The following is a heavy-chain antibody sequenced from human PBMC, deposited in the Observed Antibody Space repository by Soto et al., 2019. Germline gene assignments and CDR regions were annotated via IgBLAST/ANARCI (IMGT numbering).Heavy chain of an antibody. CDR2: IIPIFGTA. Sequence: QVQLVQSGAEVKKPGSSVKVSCKASGGTFSSYAISWVRQAPGQGLEWMGGIIPIFGTANYAQKFQGRVTLTADETKRTAYREQSSLRSEDTAVYYCARDRVPVVKGSYYYGMDVWGQGTTVTVSS. CDR1: GGTFSSYA. J-gene: IGHJ6*02. D-gene: IGHD2-15*01. CDR3: ARDRVPVVKGSYYYGMDV. V-gene: IGHV1-69*12.